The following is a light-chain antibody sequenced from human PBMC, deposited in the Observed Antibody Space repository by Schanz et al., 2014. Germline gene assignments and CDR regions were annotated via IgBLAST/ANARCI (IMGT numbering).Light chain of an antibody. CDR2: DAS. V-gene: IGKV1-5*01. Sequence: DIQMTQSPSSLSASIGDRVTITCRASQSFNNWLAWYQQKPGKAPKLLIYDASSLESGVPSRFSGSGSGTEFNLTISSLQSEDFATYYCLQDQIYPPTFGPGTKVEIK. J-gene: IGKJ3*01. CDR1: QSFNNW. CDR3: LQDQIYPPT.